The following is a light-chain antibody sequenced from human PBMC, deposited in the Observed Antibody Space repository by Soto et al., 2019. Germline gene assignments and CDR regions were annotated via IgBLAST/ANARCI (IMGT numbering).Light chain of an antibody. CDR2: AAS. CDR3: QQSYSTSWT. Sequence: DIQMTQSPSSLSASVGDRVTITCRASQSISNYLNWYQQKPGKAPTLLIYAASSLQRGVPSRFSGSGAGTDFPLTISSLQPEDFATYYCQQSYSTSWTFGQGTKVEIK. V-gene: IGKV1-39*01. CDR1: QSISNY. J-gene: IGKJ1*01.